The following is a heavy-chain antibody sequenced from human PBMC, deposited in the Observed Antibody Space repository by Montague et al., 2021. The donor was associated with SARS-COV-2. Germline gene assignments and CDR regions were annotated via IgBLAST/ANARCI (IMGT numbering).Heavy chain of an antibody. Sequence: QSGAEVKKPGESLKISCKGSGYSLTDYWIGWVRQMPGKGLEWMGIIYPGDSDTRYSPSFQGQVIISADKSISTAYLQWSGLKASDTAMYYCARLQWGYYGSGGYRYSGMDVWGQGTTVTVSS. V-gene: IGHV5-51*01. CDR2: IYPGDSDT. CDR3: ARLQWGYYGSGGYRYSGMDV. CDR1: GYSLTDYW. D-gene: IGHD3-10*01. J-gene: IGHJ6*02.